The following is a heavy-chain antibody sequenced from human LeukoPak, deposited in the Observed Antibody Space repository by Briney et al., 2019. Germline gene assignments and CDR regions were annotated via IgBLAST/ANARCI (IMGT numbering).Heavy chain of an antibody. Sequence: PGGSLRLSCAASGFTFSSYAMSWVRQAPGKGLEWVSAISGSGGSTYYADSVKGRFTISRDNAKNSLYLQMNSLRAEDTAVYYCARAISIVGAPWSYDAFDIWGQGTMVTVSS. CDR1: GFTFSSYA. CDR2: ISGSGGST. V-gene: IGHV3-23*01. D-gene: IGHD1-26*01. CDR3: ARAISIVGAPWSYDAFDI. J-gene: IGHJ3*02.